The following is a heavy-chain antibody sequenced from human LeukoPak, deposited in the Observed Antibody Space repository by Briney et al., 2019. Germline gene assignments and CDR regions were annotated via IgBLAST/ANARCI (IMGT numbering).Heavy chain of an antibody. V-gene: IGHV6-1*01. D-gene: IGHD6-13*01. CDR1: GASVSSNSAA. Sequence: SQTLSLTCAISGASVSSNSAAWNWIRQSPSRGLEWLGRTYYRSKWYNDYAVSVKSRITINPDTSKNQFSLQLNSVTPEDTGVYYCASTGYSSSWYDGFDIWGQGTMVTVSS. CDR2: TYYRSKWYN. CDR3: ASTGYSSSWYDGFDI. J-gene: IGHJ3*02.